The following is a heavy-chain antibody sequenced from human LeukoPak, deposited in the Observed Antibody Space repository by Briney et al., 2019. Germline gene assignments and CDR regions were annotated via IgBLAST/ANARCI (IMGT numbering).Heavy chain of an antibody. Sequence: ASVKVSCKASGYTFTGYYMHWVRQAPGQGLEWMGRINPNSGGTNYAQKLQGRVTMTTDTSTSTAYMELRSLRSDDTAVYYCARGAGMNAFDIWGQGTMVTVSS. D-gene: IGHD6-13*01. J-gene: IGHJ3*02. CDR3: ARGAGMNAFDI. CDR2: INPNSGGT. CDR1: GYTFTGYY. V-gene: IGHV1-2*06.